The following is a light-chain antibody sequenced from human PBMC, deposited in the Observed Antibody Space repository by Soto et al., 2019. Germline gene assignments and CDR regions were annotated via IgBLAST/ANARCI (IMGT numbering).Light chain of an antibody. Sequence: QPVLTQPPSVSGAPGQRVTISCTGSSSNIGAGYDVHWYQQLPGTAPKLLISGNTNRPSGVPDRFSGSKSGTSASLAITGLLAEDEDDYYCQSYDSGLSAYVFGTGTKLTVL. CDR3: QSYDSGLSAYV. V-gene: IGLV1-40*01. CDR2: GNT. CDR1: SSNIGAGYD. J-gene: IGLJ1*01.